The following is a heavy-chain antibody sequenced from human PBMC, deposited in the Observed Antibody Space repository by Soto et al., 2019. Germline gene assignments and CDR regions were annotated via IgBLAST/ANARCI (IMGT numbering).Heavy chain of an antibody. Sequence: PVGSLRLSCAASGSTFSSYAMSWVRQAPGKGLEWVSAISGSGGSTYYADSVKGRFTISRDNSKNTLYLQMNSLRAEDTAVYYCAKRADYDSSGYSIDYWGQGTLVTVSS. V-gene: IGHV3-23*01. CDR1: GSTFSSYA. D-gene: IGHD3-22*01. CDR2: ISGSGGST. CDR3: AKRADYDSSGYSIDY. J-gene: IGHJ4*02.